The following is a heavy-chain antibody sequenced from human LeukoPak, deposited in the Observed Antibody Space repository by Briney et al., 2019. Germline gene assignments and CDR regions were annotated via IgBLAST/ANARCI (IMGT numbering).Heavy chain of an antibody. D-gene: IGHD4-11*01. V-gene: IGHV1-2*02. Sequence: ASVKVSCKASGYTFTGYYMHWVRQAPGQGLEWMGWINPNSGGTNYAQKFQGRVTMTRDTSISTAYMELSRLRSDDTAVYYCARDAPTVTTRDYYYYMDVWGKGTTVTVSS. CDR3: ARDAPTVTTRDYYYYMDV. CDR2: INPNSGGT. CDR1: GYTFTGYY. J-gene: IGHJ6*03.